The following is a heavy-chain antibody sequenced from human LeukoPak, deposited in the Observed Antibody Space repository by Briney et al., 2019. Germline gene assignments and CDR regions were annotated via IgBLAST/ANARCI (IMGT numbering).Heavy chain of an antibody. D-gene: IGHD1-26*01. J-gene: IGHJ4*02. CDR1: GGSISSSSYY. V-gene: IGHV4-39*07. CDR2: IYYSGST. CDR3: ARDPRGSYYEFDY. Sequence: PSETLSLTCTVSGGSISSSSYYWGWIRQPPGKGLEWIGSIYYSGSTYYNPSLKSRVTISVDTSKNQFSLKLSSVTAADTAVYYCARDPRGSYYEFDYWGQGTLVTVSS.